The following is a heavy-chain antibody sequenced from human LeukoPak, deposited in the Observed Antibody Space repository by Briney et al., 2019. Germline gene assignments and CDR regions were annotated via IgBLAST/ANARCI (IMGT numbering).Heavy chain of an antibody. CDR1: GYTFTSYD. CDR2: MNPNSGNT. D-gene: IGHD6-19*01. V-gene: IGHV1-8*01. Sequence: SVKVSCKASGYTFTSYDINWVRQATGQGLEWMGWMNPNSGNTGYAQKFQGRVTMTRNTSISTAYMELSSLRSEDTAVYYCARTEQWLVPLYYYYGMDVWGQGTTVTVSS. CDR3: ARTEQWLVPLYYYYGMDV. J-gene: IGHJ6*02.